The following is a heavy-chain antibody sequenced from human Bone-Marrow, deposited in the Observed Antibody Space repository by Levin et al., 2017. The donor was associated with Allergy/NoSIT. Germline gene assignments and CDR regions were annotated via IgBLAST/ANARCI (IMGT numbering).Heavy chain of an antibody. J-gene: IGHJ4*02. Sequence: GGSLRLSCKVSGYTLTELSMHWVRQAPGKGLEWMGGFDPEDDETIYAQEFQGRVTITEDTSTDTSYMELSSLRSEDTAVYYCATVSGFGESFFDHWGQGALVTVSS. V-gene: IGHV1-24*01. D-gene: IGHD3-10*01. CDR3: ATVSGFGESFFDH. CDR1: GYTLTELS. CDR2: FDPEDDET.